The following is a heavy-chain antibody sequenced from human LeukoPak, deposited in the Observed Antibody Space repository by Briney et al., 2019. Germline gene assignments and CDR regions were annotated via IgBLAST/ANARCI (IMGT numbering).Heavy chain of an antibody. V-gene: IGHV4-61*02. CDR3: ARETYQLLSGYYYYYMDV. Sequence: SETLSLTCTVTGTSIRSGSYYWNWIRQAAGKGLEWIGRMYIGGRTTYNPSLKSRVTISLETTENQFSLRLRSVTAADTAVYYCARETYQLLSGYYYYYMDVWGKGTTVTVSS. CDR1: GTSIRSGSYY. D-gene: IGHD2-2*01. CDR2: MYIGGRT. J-gene: IGHJ6*03.